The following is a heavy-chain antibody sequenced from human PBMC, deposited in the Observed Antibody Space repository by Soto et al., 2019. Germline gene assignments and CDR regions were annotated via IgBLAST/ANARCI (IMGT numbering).Heavy chain of an antibody. CDR2: ISGSGGST. J-gene: IGHJ6*03. D-gene: IGHD3-3*01. CDR1: GFTFSSYA. Sequence: GGSLRLSCAASGFTFSSYAMSWVRQAPGKGLEWVSAISGSGGSTYYADSVKGRFTISRDNSKNTLYLQMNSLRAEDTAVYYCAKGIGAIFGVVIIDYYYYYMDVWGKGTTVTVSS. V-gene: IGHV3-23*01. CDR3: AKGIGAIFGVVIIDYYYYYMDV.